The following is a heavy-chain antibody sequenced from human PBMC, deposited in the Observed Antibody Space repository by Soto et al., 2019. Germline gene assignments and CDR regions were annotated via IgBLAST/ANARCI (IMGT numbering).Heavy chain of an antibody. CDR2: ISYTGRT. CDR3: ARQSPVMAIGESHDVFAI. D-gene: IGHD3-10*01. V-gene: IGHV4-39*01. Sequence: QLQLQESGPGLVKPSETLSLTCTVSGDSLSSGSFFWAWIRQPQGKGLEWIGSISYTGRTYYSPSLKSRATISGDTTKNQFSLKLSSVIAADTAVYYCARQSPVMAIGESHDVFAIWGQGTMVAVSS. CDR1: GDSLSSGSFF. J-gene: IGHJ3*02.